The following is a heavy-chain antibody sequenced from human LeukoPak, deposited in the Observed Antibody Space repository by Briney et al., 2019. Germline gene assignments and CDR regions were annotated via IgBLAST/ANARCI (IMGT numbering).Heavy chain of an antibody. J-gene: IGHJ4*02. CDR2: IYYSGST. CDR1: GGSISSYY. V-gene: IGHV4-59*01. CDR3: AREVRGSQYFDY. Sequence: PSETLSLTCTVSGGSISSYYWSWIRQPPGKGLEWIGYIYYSGSTNYNPSLKGRVTISVDTSKNQFSLKLSSVTAADTAVYYCAREVRGSQYFDYWGQGTLVTVSS.